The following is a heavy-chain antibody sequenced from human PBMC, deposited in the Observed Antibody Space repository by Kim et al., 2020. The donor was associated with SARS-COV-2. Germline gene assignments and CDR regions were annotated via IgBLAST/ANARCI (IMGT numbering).Heavy chain of an antibody. V-gene: IGHV3-74*01. Sequence: GGSLRLSCAASGFTFSSYWMHWVRQAPGKGLVWVSRINSDGSSTSYADSVKGRFTISRDNAKNTLYLQMNSLRAEDTAVYYCARERPSPSSGYLYYYYGMDVWGQGTTVTVSS. CDR3: ARERPSPSSGYLYYYYGMDV. CDR1: GFTFSSYW. CDR2: INSDGSST. D-gene: IGHD3-22*01. J-gene: IGHJ6*02.